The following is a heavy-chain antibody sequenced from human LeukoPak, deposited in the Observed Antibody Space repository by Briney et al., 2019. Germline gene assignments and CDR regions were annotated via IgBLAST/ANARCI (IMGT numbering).Heavy chain of an antibody. J-gene: IGHJ6*02. V-gene: IGHV3-66*01. CDR1: GFTVSSNY. CDR3: ARRPGGVYYYYGMGV. CDR2: IYSGGST. D-gene: IGHD4-23*01. Sequence: GGSLRLSCAASGFTVSSNYMSWVRQAPGKGLEWVSVIYSGGSTYYADSVKGRFTISRDNSKNTLYLQMNSLRAEDTAVYYCARRPGGVYYYYGMGVWGQGTTVTVSS.